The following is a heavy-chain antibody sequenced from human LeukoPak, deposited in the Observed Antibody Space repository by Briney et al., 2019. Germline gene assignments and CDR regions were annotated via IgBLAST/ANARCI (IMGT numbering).Heavy chain of an antibody. CDR3: ARELRYFDWSPNWFDP. D-gene: IGHD3-9*01. J-gene: IGHJ5*02. CDR1: GYTFTSHA. CDR2: INAGNGNT. Sequence: ASVKVSCKASGYTFTSHAMHWVRQAPGQRLEWMGWINAGNGNTKYSQKFQGRVTITRDTSASTAYMELSSLRSEDTAVYYCARELRYFDWSPNWFDPWGQGTLVTVSS. V-gene: IGHV1-3*01.